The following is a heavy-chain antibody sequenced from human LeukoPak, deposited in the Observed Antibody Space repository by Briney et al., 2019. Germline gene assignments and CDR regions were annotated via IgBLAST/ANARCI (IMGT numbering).Heavy chain of an antibody. CDR3: AKGPAMVRGTFDP. J-gene: IGHJ5*02. Sequence: GGSLRLSCAASEFSVGSNYMTWVRQAPGKGLEWVSGISGSGGSTYYADSVKGRFTISRDNSKNTLFLQMNSLRAEDRAVYYCAKGPAMVRGTFDPWGQGTLVTVSS. V-gene: IGHV3-23*01. CDR1: EFSVGSNY. D-gene: IGHD3-10*01. CDR2: ISGSGGST.